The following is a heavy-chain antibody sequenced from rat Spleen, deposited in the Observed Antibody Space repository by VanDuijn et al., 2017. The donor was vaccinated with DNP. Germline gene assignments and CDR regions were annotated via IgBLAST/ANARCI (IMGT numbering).Heavy chain of an antibody. Sequence: EVQLVESGGGLVQPGRSLKLSCAASGLTFSDYSMAWVRQAPKKGLEWVATIVYDGSGAYYGDSVTGRFTITRDNAKNTLYLQMNSLRSEETATYYCARLWSSGAMDVWGQGTSVTVSS. D-gene: IGHD1-3*01. CDR2: IVYDGSGA. J-gene: IGHJ4*01. CDR1: GLTFSDYS. CDR3: ARLWSSGAMDV. V-gene: IGHV5-7*01.